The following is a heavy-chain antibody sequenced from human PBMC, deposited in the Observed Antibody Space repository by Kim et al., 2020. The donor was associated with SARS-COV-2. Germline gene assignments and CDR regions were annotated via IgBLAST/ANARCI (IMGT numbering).Heavy chain of an antibody. CDR1: GGSISSYY. CDR3: ARRKGDGDHYFDY. J-gene: IGHJ4*02. D-gene: IGHD4-17*01. V-gene: IGHV4-59*08. CDR2: ISYSGSTNYNT. Sequence: SETLSLTCTVSGGSISSYYWSWIRQPPGKGLEWIGSISYSGSTNYNTNYNPSLQSRVTISVDTSKNQFSLKLSSVTAADTAVYYCARRKGDGDHYFDYWGQGTLVTVSS.